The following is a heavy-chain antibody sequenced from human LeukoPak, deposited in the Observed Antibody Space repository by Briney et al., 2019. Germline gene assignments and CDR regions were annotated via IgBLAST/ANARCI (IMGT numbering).Heavy chain of an antibody. V-gene: IGHV4-34*01. CDR1: GGSFSGYY. CDR2: INHSGST. D-gene: IGHD3-10*01. CDR3: ARGGHGSGSLSNWFDP. Sequence: SETLSLTCAVYGGSFSGYYWNWIRQPPGKGLEWIGEINHSGSTNFNPSLKSRVTISVDTSKNQFSLKLSSVTAADTAVYYCARGGHGSGSLSNWFDPWGQGTLVTVSS. J-gene: IGHJ5*02.